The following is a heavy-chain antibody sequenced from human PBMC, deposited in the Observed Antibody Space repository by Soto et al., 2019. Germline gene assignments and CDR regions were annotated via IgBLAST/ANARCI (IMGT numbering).Heavy chain of an antibody. CDR1: GGSMRNYF. J-gene: IGHJ4*02. CDR3: ATSQKGYNWNYFDY. CDR2: IHYSGTT. Sequence: PSETLSLTCTVSGGSMRNYFWTWIRQPPGKGLEWIGYIHYSGTTSFFPSYNPSLRSRVTISEDTSKNQFSLKVSGVSAADTAVYYCATSQKGYNWNYFDYWGQGALVTVSS. V-gene: IGHV4-59*08. D-gene: IGHD1-20*01.